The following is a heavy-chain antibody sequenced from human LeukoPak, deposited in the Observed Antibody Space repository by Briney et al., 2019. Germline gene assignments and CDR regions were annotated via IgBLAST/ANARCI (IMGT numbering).Heavy chain of an antibody. CDR2: INHSGST. Sequence: PSETLSLTCAVYGGSFSGYYWSWIRQPPGKGVEWIGEINHSGSTNYNPSLKSRVTISVDTSKNQFSLKLSSVTAADTAVYYCATAWGIGSSKGGPSSNSFYYFDYWGQGTLVTVSS. CDR3: ATAWGIGSSKGGPSSNSFYYFDY. J-gene: IGHJ4*02. V-gene: IGHV4-34*01. D-gene: IGHD3-16*01. CDR1: GGSFSGYY.